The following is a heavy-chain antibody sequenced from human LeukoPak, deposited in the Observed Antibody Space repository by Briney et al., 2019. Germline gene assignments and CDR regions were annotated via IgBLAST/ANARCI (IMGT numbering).Heavy chain of an antibody. D-gene: IGHD6-19*01. CDR3: ARTEYSSGWYDY. V-gene: IGHV3-21*01. Sequence: GGSLRLSCAASGFTFSSYSMNWVRQAPGKGLEWVSSISSSSSYIYYADSVKGRFTISRDNAKNSLCLQMNSLRAEDTAVYYCARTEYSSGWYDYWGQGTLVTVSS. CDR2: ISSSSSYI. CDR1: GFTFSSYS. J-gene: IGHJ4*02.